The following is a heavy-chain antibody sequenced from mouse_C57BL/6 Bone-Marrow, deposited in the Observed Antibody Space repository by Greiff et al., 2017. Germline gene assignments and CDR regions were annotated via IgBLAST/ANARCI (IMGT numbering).Heavy chain of an antibody. CDR1: GYTFTDYY. J-gene: IGHJ1*03. D-gene: IGHD2-3*01. CDR2: IYPGSGNT. V-gene: IGHV1-76*01. CDR3: ARWDDGADV. Sequence: QVQLKESGAELVRPGASVKLSCKASGYTFTDYYINWVKQRPGQGLEWIARIYPGSGNTYYNEKFKGKATLTAEKSSSTAYMQLSSLTSEDSAVYFCARWDDGADVWGTGTTVTVSS.